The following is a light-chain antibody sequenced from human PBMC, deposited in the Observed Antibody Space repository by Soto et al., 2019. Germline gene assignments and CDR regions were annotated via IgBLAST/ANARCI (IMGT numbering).Light chain of an antibody. CDR2: RNN. V-gene: IGLV1-47*01. Sequence: QSVLTQPPSSSETPGQRVTISCSGSSSNIGSNYVYWYQQFPGTAPKVLTYRNNQRPSGVPDRFSGSKSGTSASLAISGLRSEDEADYYCAAWDDSLSGPLFGTGTKVTVL. J-gene: IGLJ1*01. CDR1: SSNIGSNY. CDR3: AAWDDSLSGPL.